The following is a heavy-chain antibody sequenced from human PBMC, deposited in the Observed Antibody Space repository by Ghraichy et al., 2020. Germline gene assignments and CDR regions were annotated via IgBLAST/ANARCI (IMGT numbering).Heavy chain of an antibody. CDR3: AHRRKRSVHKAVTTPRHYDSSGSDFDY. CDR1: GFSLSTSGVG. Sequence: SGPTLVKPTQTLTLTCTFSGFSLSTSGVGVGWIRQPPGKALEWLALIYWNDDKRYSPSLKSRLTITKDTSKNQVVLTMTNMDPVDTATYYCAHRRKRSVHKAVTTPRHYDSSGSDFDYWGQGTLVTVSS. V-gene: IGHV2-5*01. D-gene: IGHD3-22*01. J-gene: IGHJ4*02. CDR2: IYWNDDK.